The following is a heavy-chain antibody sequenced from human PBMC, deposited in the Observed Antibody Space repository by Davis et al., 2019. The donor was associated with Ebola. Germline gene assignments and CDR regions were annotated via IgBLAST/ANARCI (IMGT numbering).Heavy chain of an antibody. CDR1: GFTFDDYA. Sequence: PGGSLRLSCAASGFTFDDYAMHWVRQAPGTGLEWVSGISWNSGSIGYADSVKGRFTISRDNAKNSLYLQMNSLRAEDTALYYCAKDIGESSSGWLDYWGQGTLVTVSS. V-gene: IGHV3-9*01. D-gene: IGHD6-19*01. CDR2: ISWNSGSI. J-gene: IGHJ4*02. CDR3: AKDIGESSSGWLDY.